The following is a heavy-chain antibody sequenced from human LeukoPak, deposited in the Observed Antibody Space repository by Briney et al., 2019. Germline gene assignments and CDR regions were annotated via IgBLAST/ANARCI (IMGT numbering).Heavy chain of an antibody. J-gene: IGHJ4*02. CDR2: INPSGGST. D-gene: IGHD6-6*01. CDR3: ARDRSSSSSLDY. Sequence: ASVKVSCKASGYTFTGYYMHWVRQAPGQGLEWMGIINPSGGSTSYAQKFQGRVTMTRDMSTSIVYMELSSLRSEDTAVYYCARDRSSSSSLDYWGQGTLVTVSS. CDR1: GYTFTGYY. V-gene: IGHV1-46*01.